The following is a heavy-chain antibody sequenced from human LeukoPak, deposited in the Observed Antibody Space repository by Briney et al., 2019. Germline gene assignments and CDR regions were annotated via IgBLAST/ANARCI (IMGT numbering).Heavy chain of an antibody. CDR3: AKDLTTVTTLLGVRFDY. CDR2: ISWNSGSI. D-gene: IGHD4-4*01. V-gene: IGHV3-9*01. Sequence: RTGGSLRLSCAASGFTFDDHAMHWVRQAPGKGLEWVSGISWNSGSIGYADSVKGRFTISRDNSKNTLYLQMNSLRAEDTAVYYCAKDLTTVTTLLGVRFDYWGQGTLVTVSS. CDR1: GFTFDDHA. J-gene: IGHJ4*02.